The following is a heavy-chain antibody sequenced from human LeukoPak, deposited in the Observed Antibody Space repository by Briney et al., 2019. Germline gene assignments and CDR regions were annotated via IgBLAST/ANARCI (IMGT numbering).Heavy chain of an antibody. D-gene: IGHD2/OR15-2a*01. CDR1: GYSISSGSN. CDR2: MYHRGST. V-gene: IGHV4-38-2*01. J-gene: IGHJ4*02. Sequence: SETLSLSCAVSGYSISSGSNWGWIRQPPGKGLDWIVSMYHRGSTYYNPSLKGRVTISLDTSKNKFSLRLTSVRAAAMAVFYCVATAGDPLLFPYRGQGTLV. CDR3: VATAGDPLLFPY.